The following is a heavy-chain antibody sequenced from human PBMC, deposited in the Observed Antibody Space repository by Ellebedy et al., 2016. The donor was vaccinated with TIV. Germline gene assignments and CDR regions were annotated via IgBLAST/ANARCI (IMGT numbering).Heavy chain of an antibody. Sequence: PGVSLRLSCAASGFTSSNYAMHWVRQAPGKGLEWVAVISYDGSNKYYADSVKGRFTISRDNSKNTLYLQMNSLRAEDTAVYYCARVWFGEFTNWFDPWGQGTLVTVSS. J-gene: IGHJ5*02. D-gene: IGHD3-10*01. CDR2: ISYDGSNK. V-gene: IGHV3-30*01. CDR3: ARVWFGEFTNWFDP. CDR1: GFTSSNYA.